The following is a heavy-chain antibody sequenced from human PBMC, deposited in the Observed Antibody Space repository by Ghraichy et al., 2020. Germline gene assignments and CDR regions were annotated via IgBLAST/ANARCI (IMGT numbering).Heavy chain of an antibody. D-gene: IGHD6-13*01. Sequence: SETLSLTCTVSGGSISSGDYYWSWIRQPPGKGLEWIGYIYYSGSTYYNPSLKSRVTISVDTSKNQFSLKLSSVTAADTAVYYCARAGAAAGNFDYWGQGTLVTVSS. J-gene: IGHJ4*02. V-gene: IGHV4-30-4*08. CDR2: IYYSGST. CDR3: ARAGAAAGNFDY. CDR1: GGSISSGDYY.